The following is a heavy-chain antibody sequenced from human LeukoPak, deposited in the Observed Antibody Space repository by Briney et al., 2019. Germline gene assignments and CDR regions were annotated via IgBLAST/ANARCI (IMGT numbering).Heavy chain of an antibody. Sequence: PSETLSLTCSVSGGSISSSSYYCGWIRQPPGKGLEWVGDIYYSGSTYYNPSLKSRVTISVDTSKNQFSLRLSSVTAADTAVYYCVGHDYGGIPHWGQGTLVTVSS. CDR2: IYYSGST. J-gene: IGHJ4*02. CDR1: GGSISSSSYY. D-gene: IGHD4-23*01. CDR3: VGHDYGGIPH. V-gene: IGHV4-39*01.